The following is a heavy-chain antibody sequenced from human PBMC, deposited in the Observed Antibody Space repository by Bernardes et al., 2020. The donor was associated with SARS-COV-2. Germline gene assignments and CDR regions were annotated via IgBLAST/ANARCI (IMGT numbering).Heavy chain of an antibody. CDR1: GFTFSSYG. J-gene: IGHJ6*02. CDR3: ARGPPGSYASGGSQDV. Sequence: GGSLRLSCAASGFTFSSYGMHWVRQAPGKGLEWVANIKQDGSEKYYVDTVKGRFIISRDNAKNSLYLQMNSLRAEDTAVYYCARGPPGSYASGGSQDVWGQGTTVTVSS. V-gene: IGHV3-7*05. CDR2: IKQDGSEK. D-gene: IGHD3-10*01.